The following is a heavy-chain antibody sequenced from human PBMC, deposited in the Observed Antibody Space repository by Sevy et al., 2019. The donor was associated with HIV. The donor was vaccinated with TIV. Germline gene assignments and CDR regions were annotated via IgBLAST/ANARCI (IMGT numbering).Heavy chain of an antibody. J-gene: IGHJ3*01. V-gene: IGHV3-53*01. CDR3: XXXXXXXXLHAFDA. Sequence: GGSLRLSCATSGITVSLNYMSWVRQAPGKGLEWVSAIYAGDSTYYTDSVRGRFTISRDNSKNTLYLQMNSLRVEDTXXXXXXXXXXXXXLHAFDAWGQGTLVTVSS. CDR1: GITVSLNY. CDR2: IYAGDST.